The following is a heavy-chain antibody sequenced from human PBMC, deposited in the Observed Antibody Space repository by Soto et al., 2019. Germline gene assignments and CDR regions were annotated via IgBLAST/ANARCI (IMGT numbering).Heavy chain of an antibody. J-gene: IGHJ6*02. D-gene: IGHD2-21*01. CDR3: ARRSYCGYDCYHKHYYGMDV. CDR2: IITVLGTT. V-gene: IGHV1-69*08. CDR1: GDTFSSYA. Sequence: QVQLVQSGAELKKTGSSVKVSCRASGDTFSSYAVNWVRQAPGRGLEWMGRIITVLGTTDYAQNFKGRLTITAEKSTKTVYMELSSLRSEDTAVYYCARRSYCGYDCYHKHYYGMDVWGQGTTVTVAS.